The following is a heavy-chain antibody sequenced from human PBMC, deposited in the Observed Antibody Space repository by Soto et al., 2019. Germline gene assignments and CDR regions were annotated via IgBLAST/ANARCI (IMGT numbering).Heavy chain of an antibody. V-gene: IGHV1-69*13. CDR1: GGTFSSYA. Sequence: GASVKVSCKASGGTFSSYAISWVRQAPGQGLEWMGGIIPIFGTANYAQKFQGRVTITADESTSTAYMELSSLRSEDTAVYYCATQALMSSHPGVAATYFDHWGQGTLVTVSS. CDR2: IIPIFGTA. D-gene: IGHD5-12*01. CDR3: ATQALMSSHPGVAATYFDH. J-gene: IGHJ4*02.